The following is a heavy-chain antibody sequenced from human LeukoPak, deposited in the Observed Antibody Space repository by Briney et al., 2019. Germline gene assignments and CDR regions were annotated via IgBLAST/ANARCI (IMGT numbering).Heavy chain of an antibody. CDR2: IYYSGST. D-gene: IGHD2-15*01. V-gene: IGHV4-39*07. CDR1: GGSISSSSYY. Sequence: RPSETLSLTCTVSGGSISSSSYYWGWIRQPPGKGLEWIGSIYYSGSTYYNPSLKSRVTISVDTSKNQFSLKLSSVTAADTAVYYCARVFGGYYFDYWGQGTLVTVSS. J-gene: IGHJ4*02. CDR3: ARVFGGYYFDY.